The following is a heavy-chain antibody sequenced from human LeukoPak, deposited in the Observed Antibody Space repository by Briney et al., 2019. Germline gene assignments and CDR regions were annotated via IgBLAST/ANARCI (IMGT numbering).Heavy chain of an antibody. Sequence: ASVKVSCKASGYTFTCYDINWVRQATGQGLEWTGSMNPNSGNTGYAQKFQGRVTITRNTSISTAYMELSSLRSEDTAVYYCARGVGPLVVPAGGIYYYMDVWGKGTTVTVSS. CDR2: MNPNSGNT. J-gene: IGHJ6*03. CDR1: GYTFTCYD. V-gene: IGHV1-8*03. D-gene: IGHD2-2*01. CDR3: ARGVGPLVVPAGGIYYYMDV.